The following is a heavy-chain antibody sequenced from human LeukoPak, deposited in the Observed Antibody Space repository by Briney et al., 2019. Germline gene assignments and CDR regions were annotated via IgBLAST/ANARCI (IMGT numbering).Heavy chain of an antibody. CDR2: ISAYNGNT. V-gene: IGHV1-18*01. CDR3: ATRGPSVPAALRGAAYYYYYYIDV. Sequence: ASVKVSCKASGYTFTSYGINWVRQAPGQGLEWMGWISAYNGNTNYAQKLQGRVTMTTDTSTSTAYMELRSLRSDDTAVYYCATRGPSVPAALRGAAYYYYYYIDVWGKGTTVTVSS. CDR1: GYTFTSYG. J-gene: IGHJ6*03. D-gene: IGHD2-2*02.